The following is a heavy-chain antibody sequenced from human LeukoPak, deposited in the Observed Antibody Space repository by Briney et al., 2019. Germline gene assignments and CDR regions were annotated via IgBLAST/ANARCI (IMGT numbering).Heavy chain of an antibody. CDR3: ARGYCSGGSCYFDYYYGMDV. CDR1: GGSISSYY. D-gene: IGHD2-15*01. CDR2: IYYSGST. Sequence: SETLSLTCTVSGGSISSYYWSWVRQPPGKGLEWIGYIYYSGSTNYNPSLTSRVTISVDTSKNQFSLKLSSVTAADTAVYYCARGYCSGGSCYFDYYYGMDVWGKGTTVTVSS. J-gene: IGHJ6*04. V-gene: IGHV4-59*01.